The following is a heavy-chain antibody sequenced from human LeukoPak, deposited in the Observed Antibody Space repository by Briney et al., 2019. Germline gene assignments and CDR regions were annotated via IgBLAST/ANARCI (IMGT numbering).Heavy chain of an antibody. Sequence: PGGSLRLSCAASGFTFSSYWMHWVRQAPGKGLVWVSRINTDGSSTSYADSVKGRFTISRDNAKNTLYLQMNSLRAEDTAVYFCTRVGYCATTSCRTAFDIWGQGTMVTVS. D-gene: IGHD2-2*01. CDR1: GFTFSSYW. V-gene: IGHV3-74*01. J-gene: IGHJ3*02. CDR3: TRVGYCATTSCRTAFDI. CDR2: INTDGSST.